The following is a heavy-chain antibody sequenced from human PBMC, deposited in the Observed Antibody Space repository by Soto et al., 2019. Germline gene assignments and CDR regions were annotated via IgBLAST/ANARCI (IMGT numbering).Heavy chain of an antibody. CDR2: IYYSGST. D-gene: IGHD3-9*01. CDR1: GGSISSSSYY. V-gene: IGHV4-39*01. CDR3: ARHDWAKPFDY. Sequence: QLQLQESGPGLVKPSETLSLTCTVSGGSISSSSYYWGWIRQPPGKGLEWIGSIYYSGSTYYNPSLKSRVTISVDTSKNQFSLKLSSVTAADTAVYHCARHDWAKPFDYWGQGTLVTVSS. J-gene: IGHJ4*02.